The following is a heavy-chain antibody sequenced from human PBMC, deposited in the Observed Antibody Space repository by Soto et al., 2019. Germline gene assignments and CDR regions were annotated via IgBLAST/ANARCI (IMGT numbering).Heavy chain of an antibody. CDR1: GYTFTSYG. V-gene: IGHV1-18*04. CDR2: ISPYNGNT. J-gene: IGHJ4*02. Sequence: ASVKVSCKASGYTFTSYGISWVRQAPGQGLEWMGWISPYNGNTNYAQKLQDRVTVTRDTSTSTVYLELRSLKSDDTAVYYCVRDPQVGFDYWGQGTWVTVSS. CDR3: VRDPQVGFDY.